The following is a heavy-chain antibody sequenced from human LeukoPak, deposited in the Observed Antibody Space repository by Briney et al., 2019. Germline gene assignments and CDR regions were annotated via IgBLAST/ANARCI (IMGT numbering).Heavy chain of an antibody. J-gene: IGHJ4*02. CDR2: ISWNSGSI. D-gene: IGHD3-10*01. V-gene: IGHV3-9*01. Sequence: GGSLRLSCAASGFTFDDYAMHWVRQAPGKGLEWVSGISWNSGSIGYADSVKGRFTISRDNAKNSLYLQMNGLRAEDTALYYCAKDIGVTMVRGVIGGFDYWGQGTLVTVSS. CDR3: AKDIGVTMVRGVIGGFDY. CDR1: GFTFDDYA.